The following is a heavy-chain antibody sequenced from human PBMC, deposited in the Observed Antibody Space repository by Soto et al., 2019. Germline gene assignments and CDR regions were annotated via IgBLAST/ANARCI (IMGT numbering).Heavy chain of an antibody. D-gene: IGHD2-2*01. J-gene: IGHJ3*01. CDR2: ISSSGSTI. CDR1: GFTFSSYE. CDR3: ASIVVVPAAIGNDAFDF. Sequence: GGSLRLSCAASGFTFSSYEMTWVRQAPGKGLEWVSYISSSGSTIYYADSVKGRFTIARDNAKNSLYLQMNSLRAEDTAVYYCASIVVVPAAIGNDAFDFWGQGTMVTVSS. V-gene: IGHV3-48*03.